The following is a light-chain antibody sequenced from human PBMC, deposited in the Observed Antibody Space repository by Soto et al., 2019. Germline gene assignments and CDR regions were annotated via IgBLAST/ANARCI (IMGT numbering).Light chain of an antibody. CDR3: QKYGRVQWT. CDR2: TAS. Sequence: DIQMTQSPSSLSSSVGDRVTITCRASQGISHYLAWYQQRPGKVPRLLIHTASTLQSGVASRFSGSASRTEFTLTISSLQAEDVASYCCQKYGRVQWTFGRGTKVDIK. CDR1: QGISHY. J-gene: IGKJ1*01. V-gene: IGKV1-27*01.